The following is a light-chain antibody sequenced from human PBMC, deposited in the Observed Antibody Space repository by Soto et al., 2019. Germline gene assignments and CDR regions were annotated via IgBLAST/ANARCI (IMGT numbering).Light chain of an antibody. CDR2: EVS. CDR1: SSDVGGYNY. Sequence: QSALTQPASVSVSPGQSISISCTGTSSDVGGYNYVSWYQQHPGKAPKLMIYEVSNRPSGVSNRFSGSKSGNTASLTISGLQAEEEADYYCSSYTSSSNIVFGTGTKVTVL. V-gene: IGLV2-14*01. CDR3: SSYTSSSNIV. J-gene: IGLJ1*01.